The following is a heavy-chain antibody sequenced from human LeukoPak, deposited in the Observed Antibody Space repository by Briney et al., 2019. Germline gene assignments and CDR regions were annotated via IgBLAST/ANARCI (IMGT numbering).Heavy chain of an antibody. V-gene: IGHV4-38-2*01. J-gene: IGHJ4*02. CDR2: IYHSGST. CDR1: GYSINSGYY. D-gene: IGHD3-9*01. CDR3: ARVSTFDWLHAFDY. Sequence: SETLSLTCAVSGYSINSGYYWGWIRQPPGKGLEWIGIIYHSGSTYYNPSLKSRVTISVDTSKNQFSLKLSSVTAADTAVYYCARVSTFDWLHAFDYWGQGTLITVSS.